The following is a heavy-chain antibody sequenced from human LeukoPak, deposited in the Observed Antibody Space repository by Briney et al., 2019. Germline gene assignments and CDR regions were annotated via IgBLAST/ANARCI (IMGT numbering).Heavy chain of an antibody. CDR2: INPSGGST. D-gene: IGHD3-3*01. Sequence: ASVKVSCKASGYTFTSYYMHWVRQAPGQGLEWMGIINPSGGSTSYAQKFQGRVTMTRDTSTSTVYMELSSLRFEDTAVYYCARDSTTIFGGPQNLDPSFDYWGQGTLVTVSS. J-gene: IGHJ4*02. V-gene: IGHV1-46*01. CDR3: ARDSTTIFGGPQNLDPSFDY. CDR1: GYTFTSYY.